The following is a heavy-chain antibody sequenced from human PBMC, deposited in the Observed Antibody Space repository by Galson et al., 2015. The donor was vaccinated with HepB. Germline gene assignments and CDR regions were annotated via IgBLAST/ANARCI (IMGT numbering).Heavy chain of an antibody. V-gene: IGHV3-15*01. CDR2: IKSKTDGGTT. D-gene: IGHD5-12*01. Sequence: SLRLSCAASGFSFSNAWMSWVRQAPGEGLEWVGRIKSKTDGGTTDYAAPVKGRFTISRDDLKNTLYLQMNSLKTEDTAVYYCATEIKPTSGYDHIGYLQHWGQVTLVTVSS. CDR3: ATEIKPTSGYDHIGYLQH. J-gene: IGHJ1*01. CDR1: GFSFSNAW.